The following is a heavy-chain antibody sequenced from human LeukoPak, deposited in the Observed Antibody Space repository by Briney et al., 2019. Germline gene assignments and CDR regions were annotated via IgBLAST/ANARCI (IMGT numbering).Heavy chain of an antibody. CDR2: ISSSSSYI. J-gene: IGHJ4*02. Sequence: GGSLRLSCAASGFTFSSYSMNWARQAPGKGLEWVSSISSSSSYIYYADSVKGRFTISRDNAKNSLYLQMNSLRAEDTAVYYCARVSSSWSVAPFDYWGQGTLVTVSS. V-gene: IGHV3-21*01. D-gene: IGHD6-13*01. CDR3: ARVSSSWSVAPFDY. CDR1: GFTFSSYS.